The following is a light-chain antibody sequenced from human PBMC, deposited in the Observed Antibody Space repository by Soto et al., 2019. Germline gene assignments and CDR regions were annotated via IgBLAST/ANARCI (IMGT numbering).Light chain of an antibody. V-gene: IGKV3-20*01. CDR2: GAS. CDR1: QSLSSNY. CDR3: HQCDSSPWT. Sequence: EIVLTQSPGTLSLSPGERATPSCRASQSLSSNYLAWYQQKPGQAPRLLIYGASSRATGIPDRFSGSGSGTDFTLTINRLEPEDFAVFYCHQCDSSPWTFGQGTKVDIK. J-gene: IGKJ1*01.